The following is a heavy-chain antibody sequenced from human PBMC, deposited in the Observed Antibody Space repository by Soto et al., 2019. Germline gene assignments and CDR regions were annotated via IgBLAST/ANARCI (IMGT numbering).Heavy chain of an antibody. V-gene: IGHV1-3*01. CDR2: INAGNGST. Sequence: QVQLVQSGAEVKKPGASVKVSCKASGYTFTSYAMHWVRQAPGQRLEWMGWINAGNGSTTYSQKFLVRVTITRDTSERTSYMELSSLRSEDKAVYYCASDLGGWPDYWGQGTLVTVSA. J-gene: IGHJ4*02. D-gene: IGHD2-15*01. CDR1: GYTFTSYA. CDR3: ASDLGGWPDY.